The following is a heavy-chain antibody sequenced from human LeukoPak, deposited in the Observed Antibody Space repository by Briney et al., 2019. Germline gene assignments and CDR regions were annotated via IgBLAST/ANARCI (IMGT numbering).Heavy chain of an antibody. V-gene: IGHV4-59*08. CDR3: ARTYDFWSGDLNWFDP. Sequence: PSETLSLTCTVSGGSISSYYWSWIRQPPGKGLEWIGYIYYSGSTNYNPSLKSRVTISVDTSKNQFSLKLSSVTAADTAVYYCARTYDFWSGDLNWFDPWGQGTLVTVSS. D-gene: IGHD3-3*01. CDR2: IYYSGST. CDR1: GGSISSYY. J-gene: IGHJ5*02.